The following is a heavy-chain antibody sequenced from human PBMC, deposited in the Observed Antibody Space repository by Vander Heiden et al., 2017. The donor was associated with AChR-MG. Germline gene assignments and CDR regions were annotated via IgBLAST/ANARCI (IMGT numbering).Heavy chain of an antibody. Sequence: QVQLVESGGGVVQPGRSLRLSCAASGFTFSSYAMHWVRQAPGKGLEWVAVISYDGSNKYYADSVKGRFTISRDNSKNTLYLQMNSLRAEDTAVYYCARGLDWGQGTLVTVSS. CDR3: ARGLD. J-gene: IGHJ4*02. V-gene: IGHV3-30-3*01. CDR1: GFTFSSYA. CDR2: ISYDGSNK. D-gene: IGHD3-9*01.